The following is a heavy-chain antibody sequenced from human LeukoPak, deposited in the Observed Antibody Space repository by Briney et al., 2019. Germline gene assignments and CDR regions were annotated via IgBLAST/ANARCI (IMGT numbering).Heavy chain of an antibody. CDR1: GFTFRSYA. Sequence: QTGGSLRLSCAAPGFTFRSYAMGWVRQSPGKGLEWVSSISGGGGGTYYAEFVKGRFTISRDNSENTLFLQMNSLRVEDTAVYYCVQHDYGSNMGFDFWGQGTLVTVSS. J-gene: IGHJ4*01. V-gene: IGHV3-23*01. D-gene: IGHD4/OR15-4a*01. CDR3: VQHDYGSNMGFDF. CDR2: ISGGGGGT.